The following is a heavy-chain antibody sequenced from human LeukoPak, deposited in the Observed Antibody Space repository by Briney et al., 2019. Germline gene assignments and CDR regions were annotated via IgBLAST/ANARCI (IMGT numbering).Heavy chain of an antibody. J-gene: IGHJ3*02. CDR1: GFTFDDYA. CDR2: ISWNSGSI. D-gene: IGHD6-19*01. CDR3: ARVAVAGTGDAFDI. V-gene: IGHV3-9*01. Sequence: GRSLRLSCAASGFTFDDYAMHWVRQAPGKGLEWVSGISWNSGSIGYADSVKGRFTISRDNAKNSLYLQMNSLRAEDTAVYYCARVAVAGTGDAFDIWGQGTMVTVSS.